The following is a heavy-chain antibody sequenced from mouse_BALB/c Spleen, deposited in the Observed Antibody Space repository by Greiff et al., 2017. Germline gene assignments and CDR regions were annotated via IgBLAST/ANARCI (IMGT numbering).Heavy chain of an antibody. J-gene: IGHJ3*01. CDR1: GYTFTDYN. V-gene: IGHV1-18*01. D-gene: IGHD2-1*01. Sequence: VQLKQSGPELVKPGASVKIPCKASGYTFTDYNMDWVKQSHGKSLEWIGDINPNNGGTIYNQKFKGKATLTVDKSSSTAYMELRSLTSEDTAVYYCAIYGNYEAWFAYWGQGTLVTVSA. CDR3: AIYGNYEAWFAY. CDR2: INPNNGGT.